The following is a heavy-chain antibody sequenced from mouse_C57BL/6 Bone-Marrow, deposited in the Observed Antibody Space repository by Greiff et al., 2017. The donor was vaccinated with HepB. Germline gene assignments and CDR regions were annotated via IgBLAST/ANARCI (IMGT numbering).Heavy chain of an antibody. J-gene: IGHJ4*01. CDR3: AKEGSSGDYYAMDY. V-gene: IGHV2-5*01. CDR2: IWRGGST. CDR1: GFSLTSYG. Sequence: VKLVESGPGLVQPSQSLSITCTVSGFSLTSYGVHWVRQSPGKGLEWLGVIWRGGSTDYNAAFMSRLSITKDNSKSQVFFKMNSLQADDTAIYYCAKEGSSGDYYAMDYWGQGTSVTVSS. D-gene: IGHD3-2*02.